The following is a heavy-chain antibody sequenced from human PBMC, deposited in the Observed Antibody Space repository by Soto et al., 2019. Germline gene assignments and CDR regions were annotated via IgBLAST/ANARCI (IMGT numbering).Heavy chain of an antibody. V-gene: IGHV3-30-3*01. Sequence: QVQLLESGGGMVQHWRSLSLSCAASGFTFSSYAMYWVRQAPGKGLEWVAVISYEGSNKYYADSVKGRFTLSRDNSKNTLYLQMNSLRAEDTAVYYCAIAPTTVTTAYYFAYWGQGTLVTVSS. D-gene: IGHD4-17*01. CDR2: ISYEGSNK. CDR3: AIAPTTVTTAYYFAY. J-gene: IGHJ4*02. CDR1: GFTFSSYA.